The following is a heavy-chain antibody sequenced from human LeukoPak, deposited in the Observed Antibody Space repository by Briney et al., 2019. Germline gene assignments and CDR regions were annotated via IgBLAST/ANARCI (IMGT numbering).Heavy chain of an antibody. CDR1: GYTFTGYY. Sequence: ASVKVSCKTSGYTFTGYYIHWVRQAPGQGLEWMGWISAYNGNTNYAQKLQGRVTMTTDTSTSTAYMELRSLRSDDTAVYYCARGLEVAVAGTLYYWGQGTLVTVSS. D-gene: IGHD6-19*01. CDR2: ISAYNGNT. CDR3: ARGLEVAVAGTLYY. J-gene: IGHJ4*02. V-gene: IGHV1-18*04.